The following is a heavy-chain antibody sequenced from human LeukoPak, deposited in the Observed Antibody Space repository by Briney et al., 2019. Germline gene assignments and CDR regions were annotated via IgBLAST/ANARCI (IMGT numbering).Heavy chain of an antibody. CDR2: ISWNSGSI. V-gene: IGHV3-9*01. J-gene: IGHJ4*02. CDR1: GFTFDDYA. Sequence: SLRLSCAASGFTFDDYAMHWVRQAPGKGLEWVSGISWNSGSIGYADSVKGRFTISRDNAKNSLYLQMNSLRAEDTALYYCAKDMSSGSFDYWGQGTLVTVSS. CDR3: AKDMSSGSFDY. D-gene: IGHD6-19*01.